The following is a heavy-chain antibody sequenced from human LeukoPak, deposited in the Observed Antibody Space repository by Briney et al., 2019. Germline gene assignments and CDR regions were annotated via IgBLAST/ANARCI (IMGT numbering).Heavy chain of an antibody. CDR2: IYYTGST. Sequence: PSETLSLTCTVSGGSISSSYWSWIRQPLGKGLEWIGYIYYTGSTTYNPSLKSRVTISVDTSKNQFSLKLSSVTAADTAVYYCARDQILAVAGYYYYYGMDVWGQGTTVTVSS. J-gene: IGHJ6*02. CDR1: GGSISSSY. CDR3: ARDQILAVAGYYYYYGMDV. V-gene: IGHV4-59*01. D-gene: IGHD6-19*01.